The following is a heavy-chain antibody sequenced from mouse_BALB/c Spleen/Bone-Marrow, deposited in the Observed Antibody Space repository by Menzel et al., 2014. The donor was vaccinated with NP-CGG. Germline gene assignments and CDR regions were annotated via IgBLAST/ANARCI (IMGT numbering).Heavy chain of an antibody. J-gene: IGHJ1*01. CDR2: SRNKANGYTT. V-gene: IGHV7-3*02. CDR3: ARDINYDIYWYFDV. Sequence: EVKLVESGGGLAQPGGSLRLSCATSGFTFTDYYMSWVRRPPGKALEWLGFSRNKANGYTTEYSASVKGRFTISRDNSQSILYLQMNTLRAEDSATYYCARDINYDIYWYFDVWGAGTTVTVSS. CDR1: GFTFTDYY. D-gene: IGHD2-4*01.